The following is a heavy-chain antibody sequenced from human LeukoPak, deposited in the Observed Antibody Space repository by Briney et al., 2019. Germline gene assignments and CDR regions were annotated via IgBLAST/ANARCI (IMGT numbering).Heavy chain of an antibody. D-gene: IGHD3-10*01. J-gene: IGHJ3*02. Sequence: GGSLRLSCAAPGFTFSSYAMSWVRQAPGKGLEWVSAISGSGGSTYYADSVKGRFTISRDNSKNTLYLQMNSLRAEDTAVYYCAKDTVWFGESSDAFDIWGQGTMVTVSS. V-gene: IGHV3-23*01. CDR1: GFTFSSYA. CDR3: AKDTVWFGESSDAFDI. CDR2: ISGSGGST.